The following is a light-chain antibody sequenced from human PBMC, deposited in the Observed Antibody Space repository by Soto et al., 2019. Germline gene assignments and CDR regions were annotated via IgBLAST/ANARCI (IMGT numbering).Light chain of an antibody. V-gene: IGKV1-39*01. CDR1: QTITTY. J-gene: IGKJ1*01. CDR2: AAS. Sequence: DIQMTQSPSSLSASVGDRVTISCRASQTITTYLNWYQQKPGKAPKLLIYAASSLHSGVPSRFSGSGSGTDFTLTISSLQPEDFAAYHCQQTYSALWTFGQGTKLEIK. CDR3: QQTYSALWT.